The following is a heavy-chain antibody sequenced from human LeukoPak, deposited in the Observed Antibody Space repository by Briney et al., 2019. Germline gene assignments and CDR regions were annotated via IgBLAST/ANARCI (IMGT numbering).Heavy chain of an antibody. Sequence: PGGSLRLSCVASGFTFSSYSMKWVRQAPGKGLEWVSSISSSSSYIDYADSVKGRFTISRDNSKNTLYLQMNSLRAEDTAVYYCTTSWPKVREGDQWGQGTLVTVSS. V-gene: IGHV3-21*04. CDR2: ISSSSSYI. CDR1: GFTFSSYS. CDR3: TTSWPKVREGDQ. J-gene: IGHJ4*02. D-gene: IGHD3-10*01.